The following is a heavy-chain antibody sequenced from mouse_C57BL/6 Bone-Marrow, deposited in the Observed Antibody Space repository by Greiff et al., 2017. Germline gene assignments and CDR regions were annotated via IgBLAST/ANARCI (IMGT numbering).Heavy chain of an antibody. V-gene: IGHV1-19*01. D-gene: IGHD2-5*01. Sequence: EVQLVESGPVLVKPGASVKMSCKASGYTFTDYYMNWVKQSHGKSLEWIGVINPYNGGTSYNQKFKGKATLTVDKSSSTAYMELNSLTSEDSAVYNCDLYYSNSGVWGTGTTVTVSS. J-gene: IGHJ1*03. CDR1: GYTFTDYY. CDR2: INPYNGGT. CDR3: DLYYSNSGV.